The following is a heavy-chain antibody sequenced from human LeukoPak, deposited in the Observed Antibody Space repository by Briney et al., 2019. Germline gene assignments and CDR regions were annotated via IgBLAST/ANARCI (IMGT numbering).Heavy chain of an antibody. CDR3: ARDRGTFGVVDS. Sequence: PGGSLRLSCAASGFSFPSHSFHWVRQSPGKGLGWVAYIGTSSSTIYQAKSVKGRFSISRDNAKNSLFLQMDSLRVEDTAVYYCARDRGTFGVVDSWGQGTLVAVSS. J-gene: IGHJ4*02. V-gene: IGHV3-48*04. D-gene: IGHD3-3*01. CDR2: IGTSSSTI. CDR1: GFSFPSHS.